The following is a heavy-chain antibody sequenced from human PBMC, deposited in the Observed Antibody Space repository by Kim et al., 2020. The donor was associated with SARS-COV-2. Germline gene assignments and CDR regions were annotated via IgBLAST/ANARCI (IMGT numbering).Heavy chain of an antibody. J-gene: IGHJ4*02. V-gene: IGHV1-69*13. CDR3: ARIMVRGAGSDY. Sequence: SVKVSCKASGGTFSSYAISWVRQAPGQGLDWMGGIIPIFGTANYAQKFQGRVTITADESTSTAYMELSSLRSEDTAVYYCARIMVRGAGSDYWGQGTLVTVSS. D-gene: IGHD3-10*01. CDR1: GGTFSSYA. CDR2: IIPIFGTA.